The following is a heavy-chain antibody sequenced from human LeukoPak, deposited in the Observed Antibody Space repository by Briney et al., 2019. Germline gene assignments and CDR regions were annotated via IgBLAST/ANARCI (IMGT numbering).Heavy chain of an antibody. V-gene: IGHV3-23*01. CDR2: ISGSGGST. D-gene: IGHD6-13*01. CDR3: AKKIAAAGQGYFDY. CDR1: GFAFSSYA. J-gene: IGHJ4*02. Sequence: PGGSLRLSCAASGFAFSSYAMSWVRQAPGKGMEWVSAISGSGGSTYYAHSVKGRFTISRDNSKNTLYLQMNSLRAEDTAVYYCAKKIAAAGQGYFDYWGRGTLVTVSS.